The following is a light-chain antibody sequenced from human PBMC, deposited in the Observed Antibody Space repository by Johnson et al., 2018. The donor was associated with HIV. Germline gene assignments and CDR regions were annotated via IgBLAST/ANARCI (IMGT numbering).Light chain of an antibody. J-gene: IGLJ1*01. CDR1: SSNIGNNY. V-gene: IGLV1-51*01. CDR3: GTWDTILVAAV. CDR2: DKN. Sequence: TQPPSVSVAPGQTVTISCSGSSSNIGNNYVSWYQQLPGTAPKLLIYDKNKRPSGIPDRFSGSKSGTSATLGITGLQTGDEADYYCGTWDTILVAAVFGPGTKVSVL.